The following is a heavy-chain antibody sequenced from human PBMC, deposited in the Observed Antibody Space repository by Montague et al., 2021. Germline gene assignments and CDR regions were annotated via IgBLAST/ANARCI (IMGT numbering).Heavy chain of an antibody. J-gene: IGHJ4*01. CDR3: VRDGDGFNFDY. V-gene: IGHV3-74*01. D-gene: IGHD5-24*01. CDR1: GFTFSRYA. Sequence: SLRLSCAASGFTFSRYAMHWVRQAPGKGLVWVSRIVGDGHYKNYADSVQGRFTISRDNAENTLYLQMDGLRVGDTAVYYCVRDGDGFNFDYWGHGTLVTVSS. CDR2: IVGDGHYK.